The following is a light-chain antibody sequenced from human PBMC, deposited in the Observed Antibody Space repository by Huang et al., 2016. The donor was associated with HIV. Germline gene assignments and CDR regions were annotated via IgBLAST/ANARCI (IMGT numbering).Light chain of an antibody. CDR3: QQYYSHST. J-gene: IGKJ3*01. V-gene: IGKV1-8*01. CDR1: QDRSTF. CDR2: TAS. Sequence: AIQMTQSPSSLSASPGDRITIACRASQDRSTFLAWYHQKPGVPPKLLFHTASLLQSGVPSRFNATGSGTDFTLTVTCLQSEDFASYYCQQYYSHSTFGPGTKV.